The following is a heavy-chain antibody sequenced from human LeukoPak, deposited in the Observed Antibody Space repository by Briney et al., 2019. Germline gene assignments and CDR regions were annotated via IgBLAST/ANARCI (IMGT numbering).Heavy chain of an antibody. Sequence: GGSLRLSRAASGFTFSSYAMSWVRQAPGKGLEWVSALSGSGDTTYYADSVKGRFTISRDNSKNTLYPQMNSLRAEDTAVYYCAKDQDSMVRGIIWMNNWFDPWGQGTLVTVSS. J-gene: IGHJ5*02. D-gene: IGHD3-10*01. CDR2: LSGSGDTT. V-gene: IGHV3-23*01. CDR3: AKDQDSMVRGIIWMNNWFDP. CDR1: GFTFSSYA.